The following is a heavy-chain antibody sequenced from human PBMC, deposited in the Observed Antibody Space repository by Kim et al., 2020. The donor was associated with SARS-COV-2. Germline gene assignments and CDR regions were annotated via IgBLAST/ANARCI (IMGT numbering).Heavy chain of an antibody. CDR2: IYYSGST. CDR1: GGSISSYY. D-gene: IGHD2-8*01. Sequence: SETLSLTCTVSGGSISSYYWSWIRQPPGKGLEWIGYIYYSGSTNYNPSLKSRVTISVDTSKNQFSLKLSSVTAADTAVYYCARTAGVWYGYYYGMYVWGQGNTVTVSS. J-gene: IGHJ6*02. V-gene: IGHV4-59*01. CDR3: ARTAGVWYGYYYGMYV.